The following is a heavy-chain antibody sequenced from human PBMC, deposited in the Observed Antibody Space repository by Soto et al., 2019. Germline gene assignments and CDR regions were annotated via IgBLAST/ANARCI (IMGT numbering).Heavy chain of an antibody. CDR3: ARGGATMVRGVIVRWFDP. V-gene: IGHV4-34*01. J-gene: IGHJ5*02. CDR2: INHSGST. Sequence: PSETMSLTCAVEDGSISGYYWSWISQTPGKGLEWIGEINHSGSTNYNPSLKSRVTISVDTSKNQFSLKLSSVTAADTAVYYCARGGATMVRGVIVRWFDPWGQGTLVTVSS. CDR1: DGSISGYY. D-gene: IGHD3-10*01.